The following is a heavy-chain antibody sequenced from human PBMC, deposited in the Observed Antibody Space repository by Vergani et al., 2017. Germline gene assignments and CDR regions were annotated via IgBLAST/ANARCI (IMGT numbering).Heavy chain of an antibody. CDR1: GGTFSSYA. Sequence: QVQLVQSGAEVKKPGSSVKVTCKASGGTFSSYAISWVRQAPGQGLEWMGGSIPIFGTANYAQKVQGRDTITADESTSTAYMELSRLRSEDTAVYYCARVGGDGGNSGVDYWGQGTLVTVSS. CDR3: ARVGGDGGNSGVDY. D-gene: IGHD4-23*01. CDR2: SIPIFGTA. J-gene: IGHJ4*02. V-gene: IGHV1-69*01.